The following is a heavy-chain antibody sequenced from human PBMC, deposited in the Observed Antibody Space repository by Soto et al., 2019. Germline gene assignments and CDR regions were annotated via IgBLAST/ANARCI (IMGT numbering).Heavy chain of an antibody. Sequence: EVQVVESGGGLVQPGGSLRLSCAASGFTFSSNSMNWVRQAPGKGLEWISYISSSSSTIYADSVKCRFTISRDNAKNSLYLQRNSLRDEATAVYYCARVIWSGHLTSDLWGQGTLVTVSS. CDR1: GFTFSSNS. D-gene: IGHD3-3*01. V-gene: IGHV3-48*02. J-gene: IGHJ5*02. CDR3: ARVIWSGHLTSDL. CDR2: ISSSSSTI.